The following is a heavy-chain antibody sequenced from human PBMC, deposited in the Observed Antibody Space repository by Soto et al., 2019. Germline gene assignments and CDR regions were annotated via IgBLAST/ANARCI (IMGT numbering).Heavy chain of an antibody. J-gene: IGHJ4*02. CDR2: ISGSGGST. CDR3: AKGVVLGEKRVAQPFDY. CDR1: GFTFSSYA. D-gene: IGHD3-16*01. V-gene: IGHV3-23*01. Sequence: PGGSLRLSCAASGFTFSSYAMSWVRQAPGKGLEWVSAISGSGGSTYYADSVKGRFTISRDNSKNTLYLQMNSLRAEDTAVYYCAKGVVLGEKRVAQPFDYWGQGTLVTVSS.